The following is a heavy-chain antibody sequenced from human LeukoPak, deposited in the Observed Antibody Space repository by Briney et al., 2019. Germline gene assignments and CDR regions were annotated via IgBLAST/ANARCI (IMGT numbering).Heavy chain of an antibody. J-gene: IGHJ5*02. D-gene: IGHD2-2*01. Sequence: SETLSLTCTVSGGSISSHYWSWIRQPPGKGLEWIGYIYYSGSTNYNPSLKSRVTISVDTSKNQFSLKLSSVTAADTAVYYCARVKVVPANDNWFDPWGQGTLVTVSS. V-gene: IGHV4-59*11. CDR3: ARVKVVPANDNWFDP. CDR1: GGSISSHY. CDR2: IYYSGST.